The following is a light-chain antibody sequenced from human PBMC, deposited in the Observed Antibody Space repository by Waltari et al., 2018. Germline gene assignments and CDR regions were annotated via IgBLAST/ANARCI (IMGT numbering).Light chain of an antibody. J-gene: IGLJ2*01. CDR2: RNN. Sequence: QSVLTQPPSASGTPGQRVTISCSGRSSNIGSNYAFWYQQLPGTAPKLLIYRNNRRPSGVPDRFFGSKSGTSASLGISGLRSEYEAYYYWAAWDDSLSGCVVFGGGTKVTVL. V-gene: IGLV1-47*01. CDR3: AAWDDSLSGCVV. CDR1: SSNIGSNY.